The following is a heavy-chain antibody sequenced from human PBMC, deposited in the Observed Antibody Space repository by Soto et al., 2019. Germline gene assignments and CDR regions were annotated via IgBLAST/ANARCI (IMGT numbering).Heavy chain of an antibody. CDR3: AKDELGYCSGGSCYLGLAFDI. V-gene: IGHV3-23*01. D-gene: IGHD2-15*01. CDR1: GFTFSNYA. J-gene: IGHJ3*02. CDR2: ITGGGST. Sequence: EVQLLESGGGLVQPGGSLRLSCAASGFTFSNYAMTWVRQAPGKGLEWVSTITGGGSTYYADSVKGRFTISRDNSKNTLYLQMSSRRAEDTAVHYCAKDELGYCSGGSCYLGLAFDIWGQGTMVTVSS.